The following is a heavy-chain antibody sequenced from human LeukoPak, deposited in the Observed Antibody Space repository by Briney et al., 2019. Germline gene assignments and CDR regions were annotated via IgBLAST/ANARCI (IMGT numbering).Heavy chain of an antibody. D-gene: IGHD5-18*01. Sequence: AGGSLRLSCAVSGFTYRSHAMSWVRQAPGKGLEWVSVISGSSDNTYYADSVKGRFTISRDNSKNTLYLQMNSLRAEDTAVYYCAQAIQTYYYDFWGQGTLVTVSS. CDR2: ISGSSDNT. CDR3: AQAIQTYYYDF. J-gene: IGHJ4*02. CDR1: GFTYRSHA. V-gene: IGHV3-23*01.